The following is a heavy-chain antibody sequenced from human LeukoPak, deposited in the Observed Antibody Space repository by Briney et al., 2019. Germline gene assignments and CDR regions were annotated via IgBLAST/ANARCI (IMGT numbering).Heavy chain of an antibody. CDR1: GYTFTSYG. Sequence: ASVKVSCKASGYTFTSYGISWVRQAPGQGLEWMGWISAYNGNTNYAQKLQGRVTMTTDTSTSTAYMELSRLRSDDTAVYYCARDYYYDSSGYLFDYWGQGTLVTVSS. CDR2: ISAYNGNT. CDR3: ARDYYYDSSGYLFDY. J-gene: IGHJ4*02. V-gene: IGHV1-18*01. D-gene: IGHD3-22*01.